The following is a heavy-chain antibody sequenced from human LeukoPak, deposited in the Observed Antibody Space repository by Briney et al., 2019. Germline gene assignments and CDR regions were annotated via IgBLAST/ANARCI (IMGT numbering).Heavy chain of an antibody. CDR3: ARDYDPGVTIFGVVINRAPQAIDY. Sequence: GGSLRLSCAASGLTFSSYSMNWVRQAPGKGLEWVSSISSSSSYIYYADSVKGRFTISRDNAKNSLYLQMNSLRAEDTAVYYCARDYDPGVTIFGVVINRAPQAIDYWGQGTLVTVSS. CDR1: GLTFSSYS. V-gene: IGHV3-21*01. J-gene: IGHJ4*02. D-gene: IGHD3-3*01. CDR2: ISSSSSYI.